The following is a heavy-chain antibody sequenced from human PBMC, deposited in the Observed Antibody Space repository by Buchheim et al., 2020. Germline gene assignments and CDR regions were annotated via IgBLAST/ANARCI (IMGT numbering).Heavy chain of an antibody. V-gene: IGHV4-59*08. CDR1: GGSISSYY. D-gene: IGHD2-2*01. CDR3: ARYCSSTSCAEFDP. J-gene: IGHJ5*02. CDR2: IYYSGIT. Sequence: QVQLQESGPGLVKPSETLSLTCTVSGGSISSYYWSWIRQPPGKGLEWIGYIYYSGITNYNPSLMSRVTISQETSKNQFSLKLSSVTAADTAMYYCARYCSSTSCAEFDPWGQG.